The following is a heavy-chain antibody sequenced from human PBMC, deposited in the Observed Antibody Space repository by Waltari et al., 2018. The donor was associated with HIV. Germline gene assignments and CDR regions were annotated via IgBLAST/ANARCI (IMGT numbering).Heavy chain of an antibody. CDR3: ASPKGGWLFAFDV. V-gene: IGHV5-51*01. CDR1: GCTVSNYW. J-gene: IGHJ3*01. CDR2: IWPSDSDT. D-gene: IGHD3-16*01. Sequence: QLVQSGGEVKQTGESLKIACKGSGCTVSNYWIAWVRQMPGKGLEWMGMIWPSDSDTKYSPSFQGHVTISADRSISTAYLQWSSLRASDTAMYYCASPKGGWLFAFDVWGQGTMVTVSS.